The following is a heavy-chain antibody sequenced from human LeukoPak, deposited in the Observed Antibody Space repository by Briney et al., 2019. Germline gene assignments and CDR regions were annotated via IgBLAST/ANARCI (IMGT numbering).Heavy chain of an antibody. D-gene: IGHD5-12*01. J-gene: IGHJ4*02. CDR3: ARDRSGYSGYDFFDY. CDR1: GFTFSSFE. Sequence: GGSLRLSCAASGFTFSSFEMNWVRQAPGKGLEWVSYISISGSTIYYADSVKGRVTISRDNAKNSLYLQMNSLRAEDTAVYYCARDRSGYSGYDFFDYWGQGALVTVSS. V-gene: IGHV3-48*03. CDR2: ISISGSTI.